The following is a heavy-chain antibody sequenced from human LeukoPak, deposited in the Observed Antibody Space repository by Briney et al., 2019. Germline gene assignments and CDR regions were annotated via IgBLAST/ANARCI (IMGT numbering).Heavy chain of an antibody. J-gene: IGHJ5*02. CDR2: ISSRSHYI. V-gene: IGHV3-21*01. D-gene: IGHD3-10*01. CDR3: AKDVPYYFDSGTYAGQFDP. CDR1: GFTFSSFT. Sequence: GGSLRLSCAASGFTFSSFTMNWVRQAPGKGLEWVSCISSRSHYIYYTDSVKGRFTISRDNAKNSVYLQMNSLRAEDAAVYYCAKDVPYYFDSGTYAGQFDPWGQGTLVTVSS.